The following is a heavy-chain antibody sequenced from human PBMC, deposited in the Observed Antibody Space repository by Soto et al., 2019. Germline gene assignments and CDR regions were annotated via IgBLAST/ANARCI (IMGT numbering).Heavy chain of an antibody. V-gene: IGHV1-69*02. Sequence: QVQLVQSGAEVKKPGSSVKVSCKASGGTFSSYTISWVRQAPGQGLEWMGRIIPILGIANYAQKFQGRVTITADKATSTAYMELRRLRSEDTAVYYCARSSTSPFDYWGQGTLVTVSS. CDR3: ARSSTSPFDY. CDR1: GGTFSSYT. J-gene: IGHJ4*02. CDR2: IIPILGIA. D-gene: IGHD2-2*01.